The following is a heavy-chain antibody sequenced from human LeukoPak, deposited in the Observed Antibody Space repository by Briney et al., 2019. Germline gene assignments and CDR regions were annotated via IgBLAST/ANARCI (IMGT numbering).Heavy chain of an antibody. V-gene: IGHV3-7*01. D-gene: IGHD3-3*01. Sequence: GGSLRLSCAASGFTFSSYWMSWVRQAPGKGLEWVANIKQAGSEKYYVDSVKGRFTISRDNAKNSLYLQMNSLRAEDTAVYYCARGGVVLPKYYYMDVWGKGTTVTVSS. CDR1: GFTFSSYW. CDR2: IKQAGSEK. CDR3: ARGGVVLPKYYYMDV. J-gene: IGHJ6*03.